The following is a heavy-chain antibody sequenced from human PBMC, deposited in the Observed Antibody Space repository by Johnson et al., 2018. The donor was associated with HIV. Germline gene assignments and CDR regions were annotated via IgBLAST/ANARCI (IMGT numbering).Heavy chain of an antibody. Sequence: VQLVESGGGLVQTGGSLRLTCAASGLTFSTSWMNWVRQAPGRGLEWVANIKHDGSRIQYMDSVTGRFTISRDNTRHLLFLQMNTLRAEDTAVYYCARDVSYRYDGDGWADAFDIWGQGTMVTVSS. CDR3: ARDVSYRYDGDGWADAFDI. V-gene: IGHV3-7*01. D-gene: IGHD2-21*01. CDR2: IKHDGSRI. CDR1: GLTFSTSW. J-gene: IGHJ3*02.